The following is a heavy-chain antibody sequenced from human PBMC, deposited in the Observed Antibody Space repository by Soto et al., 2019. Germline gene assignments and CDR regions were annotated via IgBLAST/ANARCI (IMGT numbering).Heavy chain of an antibody. J-gene: IGHJ4*02. D-gene: IGHD4-17*01. V-gene: IGHV3-23*01. CDR2: ISGSGGST. CDR3: AKDPHGDYSPGDDY. CDR1: GFTFSSYA. Sequence: GGSLRLSCAASGFTFSSYAMSWVRQAPGKGLEWVSAISGSGGSTYYADSVKGRFTISRDNSKNTLNLQMNSLRAEDTAVYYCAKDPHGDYSPGDDYWGQGTLVTVSS.